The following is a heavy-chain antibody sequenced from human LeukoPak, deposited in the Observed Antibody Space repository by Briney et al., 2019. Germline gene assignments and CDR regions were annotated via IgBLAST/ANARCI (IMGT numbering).Heavy chain of an antibody. CDR1: GFTFDNYA. CDR3: ARTNRGYIEY. J-gene: IGHJ4*02. Sequence: GGSLRLSCAASGFTFDNYAMTWVRQAPGKGLEWVSTVSGSGHSTDYAHSVKGQFTISRDNSKNTLYLQMNSRRSEDTAVYYCARTNRGYIEYWGPGNLVTV. V-gene: IGHV3-23*01. D-gene: IGHD1-1*01. CDR2: VSGSGHST.